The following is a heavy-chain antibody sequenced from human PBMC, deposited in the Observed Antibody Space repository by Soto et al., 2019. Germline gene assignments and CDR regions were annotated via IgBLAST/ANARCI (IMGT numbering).Heavy chain of an antibody. D-gene: IGHD1-1*01. V-gene: IGHV1-18*01. J-gene: IGHJ4*02. CDR2: ISAHNGNT. Sequence: QVHLVQPGAEVKKPGASVKVSCKGSGYGFTTYGITWVRQAPGQGLEWMAWISAHNGNTNYAQKLQGRGTVTRDTSTSTAYMDLRSRRCDDAAVYYCARGRYGDYWGQGALVTVSS. CDR3: ARGRYGDY. CDR1: GYGFTTYG.